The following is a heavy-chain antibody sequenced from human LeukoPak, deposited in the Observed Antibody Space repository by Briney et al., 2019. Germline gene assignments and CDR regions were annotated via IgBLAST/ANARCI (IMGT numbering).Heavy chain of an antibody. V-gene: IGHV3-23*01. CDR1: RFTFNSYA. CDR3: AKDPTHYGVVTFPSDP. CDR2: ISGWGGGT. D-gene: IGHD3-3*01. Sequence: GGSLRLSCGASRFTFNSYAMIGLPGARGEGGEGGSAISGWGGGTYCGDSVKGRFTISRDNSKNTVYPQMNSLRAADTAVYYCAKDPTHYGVVTFPSDPWGQGTLVTVSS. J-gene: IGHJ5*02.